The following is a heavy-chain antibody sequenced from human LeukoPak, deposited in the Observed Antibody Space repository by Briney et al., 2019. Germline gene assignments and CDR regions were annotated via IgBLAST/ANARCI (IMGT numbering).Heavy chain of an antibody. V-gene: IGHV3-30*04. CDR1: GFTFSSYA. D-gene: IGHD4-11*01. Sequence: PGGSLRLSCAASGFTFSSYAMHWVRQAPGKGLEWVAVISYDGSNKYYADSVKGRFTISRDNAKNSLYLQMNSLRAEDTAVYYCARATVSGFDPWGQGTLVTVSS. J-gene: IGHJ5*02. CDR3: ARATVSGFDP. CDR2: ISYDGSNK.